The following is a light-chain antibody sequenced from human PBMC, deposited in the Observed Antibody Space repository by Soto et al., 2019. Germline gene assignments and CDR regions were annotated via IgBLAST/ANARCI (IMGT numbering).Light chain of an antibody. V-gene: IGKV1-39*01. CDR2: AAS. CDR1: QSISSY. Sequence: DVQVTLTQNSLSASVVDRVTITCRASQSISSYLNWYQQKPGKAPKLLIYAASSLQSGVPSRFSGSGSGTDFTLTISSLQPEDCATYYCQVRESTPRTFCQGTKADIK. CDR3: QVRESTPRT. J-gene: IGKJ1*01.